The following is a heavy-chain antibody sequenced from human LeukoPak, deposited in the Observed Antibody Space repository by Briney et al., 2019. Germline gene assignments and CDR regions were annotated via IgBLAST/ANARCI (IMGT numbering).Heavy chain of an antibody. CDR1: GFTFNTYG. CDR3: ARNLGVNSLYYHGVVV. Sequence: GRTLRLSRAASGFTFNTYGIHGVSQAPDKGLEWGAVIWYDGINKYYTDSVEGRFTIPRDQPKNTVHLQMNSLRVEDTAVYYCARNLGVNSLYYHGVVVWGQGSTVTVSS. V-gene: IGHV3-33*01. J-gene: IGHJ6*01. CDR2: IWYDGINK. D-gene: IGHD1-1*01.